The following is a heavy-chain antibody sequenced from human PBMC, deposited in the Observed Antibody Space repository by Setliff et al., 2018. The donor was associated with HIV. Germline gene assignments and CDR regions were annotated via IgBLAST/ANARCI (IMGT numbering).Heavy chain of an antibody. CDR2: INHSGST. CDR1: GGSFSNYY. CDR3: NIYYYYYMDV. Sequence: SETLSLTCAVYGGSFSNYYWSWIRQPPGKGLEWIGEINHSGSTNYNPSLKSRVTISVDTSKNQFSLKLSSVTAVDTAVYYCNIYYYYYMDVWGKGTTVTVSS. J-gene: IGHJ6*03. V-gene: IGHV4-34*01.